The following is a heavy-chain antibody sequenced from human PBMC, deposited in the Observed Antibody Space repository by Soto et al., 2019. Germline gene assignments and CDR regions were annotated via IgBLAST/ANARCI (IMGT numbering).Heavy chain of an antibody. J-gene: IGHJ4*02. CDR2: IDHTGTT. CDR3: TRGRPPRY. CDR1: GESFSGYY. V-gene: IGHV4-34*01. Sequence: SETLSLTCAVSGESFSGYYWSWIRQSPGKGLEWIGDIDHTGTTHYNPSLKSRVTILVDRSKKHFSLTLTSVTTADTAEYFCTRGRPPRYWGQGTPVTVSS.